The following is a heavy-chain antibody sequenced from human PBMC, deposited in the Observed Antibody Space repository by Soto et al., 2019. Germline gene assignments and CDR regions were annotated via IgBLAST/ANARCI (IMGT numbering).Heavy chain of an antibody. CDR1: GYTFTIYG. D-gene: IGHD3-22*01. Sequence: ASVKVSCKASGYTFTIYGISCVLQSPLQWLEWMGCISAYNGNTNYAQKLQGRVTMTTDTSTSTAYMELRSLRSDDTAVYYCARSRVYYYDSSGYAFDIWGQGTMVTVSS. CDR2: ISAYNGNT. J-gene: IGHJ3*02. V-gene: IGHV1-18*01. CDR3: ARSRVYYYDSSGYAFDI.